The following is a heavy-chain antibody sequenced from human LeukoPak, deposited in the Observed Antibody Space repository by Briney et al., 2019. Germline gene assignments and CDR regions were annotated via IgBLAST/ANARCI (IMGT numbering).Heavy chain of an antibody. CDR2: ISSSGSTI. Sequence: GGSLRLSCAASGLILCSYAMHWVRQAPGKGLEWVSYISSSGSTIYYADSVKGRFTISRDNAKNSLYLQMNSLRAEYTAVYYCASQMATFDYWGQGTLVTVSS. J-gene: IGHJ4*02. CDR1: GLILCSYA. CDR3: ASQMATFDY. D-gene: IGHD5-24*01. V-gene: IGHV3-48*04.